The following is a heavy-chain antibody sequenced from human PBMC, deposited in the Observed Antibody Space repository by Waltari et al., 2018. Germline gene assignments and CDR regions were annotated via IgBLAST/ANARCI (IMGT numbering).Heavy chain of an antibody. CDR2: IKEDGSEK. CDR3: ATQSWSNFEY. Sequence: EVQLVESGGGLVQPGGALRVSWAASELTLAYYWVTWVRQAPGKGLEWVANIKEDGSEKYYVDSVKGRFTISRDNAKNSLYLQMSSLRVEDTAVYYCATQSWSNFEYWGQGTLVTVSS. J-gene: IGHJ4*02. D-gene: IGHD3-3*01. CDR1: ELTLAYYW. V-gene: IGHV3-7*01.